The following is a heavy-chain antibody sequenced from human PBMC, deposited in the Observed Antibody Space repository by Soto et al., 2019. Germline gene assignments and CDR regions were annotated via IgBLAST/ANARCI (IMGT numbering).Heavy chain of an antibody. J-gene: IGHJ4*02. Sequence: PGGSLRLSCTASGFTFSNHWMSWVRQAPGKGLERVASIKEDGSEKYYVDSVKGRFTISRDNAKNSLYLQMNSLRAEDTAVYYCAKSYYDILTGTDYWGQGTLVTVSS. CDR2: IKEDGSEK. CDR3: AKSYYDILTGTDY. V-gene: IGHV3-7*01. CDR1: GFTFSNHW. D-gene: IGHD3-9*01.